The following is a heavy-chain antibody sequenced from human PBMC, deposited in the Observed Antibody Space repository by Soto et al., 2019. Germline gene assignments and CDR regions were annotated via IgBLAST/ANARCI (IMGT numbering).Heavy chain of an antibody. D-gene: IGHD3-10*01. Sequence: EVQLVESGGGLVKPGGSLRLSCAASGFTFSSYSMNWVRQAPGKGLEWVASISSSSSYIYYADSVKSRFTISRDNAKNSLYLQMNSLRDEDTAVYYCARDRSYYGSGSYYAAFDIWGQGTMVTVSS. CDR3: ARDRSYYGSGSYYAAFDI. V-gene: IGHV3-21*01. CDR1: GFTFSSYS. J-gene: IGHJ3*02. CDR2: ISSSSSYI.